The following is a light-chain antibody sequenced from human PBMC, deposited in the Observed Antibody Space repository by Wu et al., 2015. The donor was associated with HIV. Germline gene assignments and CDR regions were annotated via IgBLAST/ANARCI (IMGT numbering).Light chain of an antibody. V-gene: IGKV3-15*01. Sequence: EIVMTQSPATLSVSPGNRATLFCRASQNVSSNLVWYQQRLGQAPRLLIYAASTRATGVPARFSGGGSGTEFTLTISNIQSEDFAVYHCQQYNDWPPLTFGGGTKVELK. CDR3: QQYNDWPPLT. CDR1: QNVSSN. CDR2: AAS. J-gene: IGKJ4*01.